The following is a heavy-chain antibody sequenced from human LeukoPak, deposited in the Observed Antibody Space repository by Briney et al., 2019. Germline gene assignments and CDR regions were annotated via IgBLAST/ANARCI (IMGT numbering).Heavy chain of an antibody. V-gene: IGHV3-7*01. CDR1: GFTFSSYA. D-gene: IGHD5-24*01. CDR2: IKQDGSEK. Sequence: PGGSLRLSCAASGFTFSSYAMSWVRQAPGKGLEWVANIKQDGSEKYYVDSVKGRFTISRDNAKNSLYLQMNSLRAEDTAVYYCAREDHMATTDYWGQGTLVTVSS. J-gene: IGHJ4*02. CDR3: AREDHMATTDY.